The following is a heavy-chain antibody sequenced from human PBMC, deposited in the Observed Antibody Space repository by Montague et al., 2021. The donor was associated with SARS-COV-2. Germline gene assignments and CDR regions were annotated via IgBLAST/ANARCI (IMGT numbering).Heavy chain of an antibody. CDR2: VYYRRNT. J-gene: IGHJ4*02. V-gene: IGHV4-59*08. Sequence: SETLSPTCTVSGGSISSDYWTWIRKPPGKGLEWIGFVYYRRNTYSNPSLRGRVTISVDTSSNHFSLTLSAVTASDTAIYYCARHYDHSSRVDSWGQGTLVTVSS. CDR1: GGSISSDY. CDR3: ARHYDHSSRVDS. D-gene: IGHD3-16*01.